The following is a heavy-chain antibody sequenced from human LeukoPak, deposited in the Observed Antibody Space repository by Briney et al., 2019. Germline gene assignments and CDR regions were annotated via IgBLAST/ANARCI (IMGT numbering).Heavy chain of an antibody. J-gene: IGHJ4*02. CDR3: ASKWLGLNY. Sequence: PSETLSLTCAVSGGSISSSIWWSWVRQPPGKGLEWIGEIYHSGSTNYIPSLKSRVTISVDKSKNQFSLRLSSVTAADTAVYYCASKWLGLNYWGQGTLVTVSS. CDR2: IYHSGST. V-gene: IGHV4-4*02. CDR1: GGSISSSIW. D-gene: IGHD6-19*01.